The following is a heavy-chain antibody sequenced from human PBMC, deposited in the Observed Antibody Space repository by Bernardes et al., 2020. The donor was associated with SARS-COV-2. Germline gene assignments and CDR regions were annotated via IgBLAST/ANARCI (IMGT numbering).Heavy chain of an antibody. CDR1: GGSISSSSYY. CDR2: IYYSGST. CDR3: ARHKASYYDFWSGYLTWFDP. J-gene: IGHJ5*02. D-gene: IGHD3-3*01. V-gene: IGHV4-39*01. Sequence: SETLSLTCTVSGGSISSSSYYWGWIRQPPGKGLEWIGSIYYSGSTYYNPSLKSRVTISVDTSKNQFSLNLSSVTASDTAVYYCARHKASYYDFWSGYLTWFDPWGQGTLVTVSS.